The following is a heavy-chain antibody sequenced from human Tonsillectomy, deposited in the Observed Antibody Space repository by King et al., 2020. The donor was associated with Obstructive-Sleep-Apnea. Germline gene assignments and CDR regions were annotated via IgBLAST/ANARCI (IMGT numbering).Heavy chain of an antibody. Sequence: VQLVESGGGVVQPGTSLRLSCAASGFTFISYAMHWVRQAPGKGLEWVGDISYDGRNKYYADSVRGRFTVSGDNSKNTLYLQMNSLRADDTPVYYCARGAQSGYSYGPFDYWGQGTLVTVAS. CDR3: ARGAQSGYSYGPFDY. V-gene: IGHV3-30*04. CDR2: ISYDGRNK. J-gene: IGHJ4*02. D-gene: IGHD5-18*01. CDR1: GFTFISYA.